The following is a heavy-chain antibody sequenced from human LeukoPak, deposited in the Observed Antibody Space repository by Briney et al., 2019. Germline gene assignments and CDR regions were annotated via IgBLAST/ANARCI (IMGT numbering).Heavy chain of an antibody. Sequence: GGSLRLSCAASGFTFTSYEMNWVRQAPGKGLEWVSYISSSSSYIYYTDSVKGRFTISRDNAKNSLYLQMNSLRAEDTAVYYCAELGITMIGGVWGKGTTVTISS. CDR2: ISSSSSYI. D-gene: IGHD3-10*02. CDR3: AELGITMIGGV. CDR1: GFTFTSYE. J-gene: IGHJ6*04. V-gene: IGHV3-21*01.